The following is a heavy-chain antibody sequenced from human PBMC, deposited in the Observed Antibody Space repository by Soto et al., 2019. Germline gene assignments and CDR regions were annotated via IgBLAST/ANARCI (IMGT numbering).Heavy chain of an antibody. CDR2: INAGNGNT. CDR3: ATHSSWYEWFDP. J-gene: IGHJ5*02. D-gene: IGHD6-13*01. CDR1: GYTFTSYA. Sequence: GASVKVSCKASGYTFTSYAMHWVRQAPGQRLEWTGWINAGNGNTKYSQKFQGRVTITRDTSASTAYMKLSSLRSEDTAVYYCATHSSWYEWFDPWGQGTLVTVSS. V-gene: IGHV1-3*01.